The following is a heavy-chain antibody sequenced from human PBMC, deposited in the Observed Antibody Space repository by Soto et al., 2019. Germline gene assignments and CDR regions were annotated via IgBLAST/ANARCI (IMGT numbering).Heavy chain of an antibody. CDR1: GFTFSSYW. Sequence: EVQLVESGGGLVQPGGSLRLSCAASGFTFSSYWMHWVRQAPGKGLVWVSRINSDGRSTSYADSVKGRITISRDNAKNTLYLQMNSLRAEDMAVYYCARGTSHPRIAAAGIYWFDPWGQGTLVTVSS. V-gene: IGHV3-74*01. CDR2: INSDGRST. J-gene: IGHJ5*02. CDR3: ARGTSHPRIAAAGIYWFDP. D-gene: IGHD6-13*01.